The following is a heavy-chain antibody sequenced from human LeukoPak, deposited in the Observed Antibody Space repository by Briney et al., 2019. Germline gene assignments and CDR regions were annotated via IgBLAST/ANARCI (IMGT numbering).Heavy chain of an antibody. D-gene: IGHD6-13*01. CDR1: GFTFTPYA. V-gene: IGHV3-23*01. CDR2: ISGSGGST. Sequence: GGSLRLSCAASGFTFTPYAMSWVRQAPGKGLEWVSAISGSGGSTYYADSVKGRFTISRDNSKNTLYLQMNSLRAEDTAVYYCAKDRGMLRIAAAGTLDYWGQGTLVTVSS. CDR3: AKDRGMLRIAAAGTLDY. J-gene: IGHJ4*02.